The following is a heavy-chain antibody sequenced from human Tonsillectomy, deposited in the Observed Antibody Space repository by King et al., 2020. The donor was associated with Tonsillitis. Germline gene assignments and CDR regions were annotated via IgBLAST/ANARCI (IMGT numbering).Heavy chain of an antibody. CDR2: IYYSGGT. V-gene: IGHV4-59*08. J-gene: IGHJ4*02. CDR1: GGSISSYY. D-gene: IGHD6-13*01. CDR3: ARRFPAAGTNFDS. Sequence: HVQLQESGPGLVKPSETLSLTCTVSGGSISSYYWSWIRQPPGRGREWIGYIYYSGGTNYNPSLKSRVTISVDTSKNQFSLKLSSVTAADTAVYYCARRFPAAGTNFDSWGQGTLVTVSS.